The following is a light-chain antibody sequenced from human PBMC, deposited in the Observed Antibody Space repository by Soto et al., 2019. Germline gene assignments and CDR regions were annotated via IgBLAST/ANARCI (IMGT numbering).Light chain of an antibody. CDR1: QNIRSW. J-gene: IGKJ4*02. V-gene: IGKV1-5*03. CDR2: KAS. CDR3: QQYDSSST. Sequence: DIQMTQSPSTLSASVGDRVTITCRASQNIRSWLAWYQQKPGKAPRLLIYKASSLESGVPSRFSGSGAGTEFTLTISRLPPDDSATYYCQQYDSSSTFGGGTKVEIK.